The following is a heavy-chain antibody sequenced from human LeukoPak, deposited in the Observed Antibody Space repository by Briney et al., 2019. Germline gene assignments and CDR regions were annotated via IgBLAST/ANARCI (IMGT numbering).Heavy chain of an antibody. CDR1: GGSISSYY. V-gene: IGHV4-59*12. Sequence: SETLSLTCTVSGGSISSYYWSWIRQPPGKGLEWIGYIYDSGSTNYNPSLKSRVTISVDTSKNQFSLHLNSVTPEDTAVYYCARRLTQYDCFDPWGQGILVTVSS. J-gene: IGHJ5*02. CDR3: ARRLTQYDCFDP. CDR2: IYDSGST. D-gene: IGHD2-2*01.